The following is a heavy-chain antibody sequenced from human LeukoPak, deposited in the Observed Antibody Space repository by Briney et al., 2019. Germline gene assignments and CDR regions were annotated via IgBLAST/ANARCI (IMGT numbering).Heavy chain of an antibody. CDR1: GASISSYY. CDR2: IYYSGST. Sequence: PSETLSLTCTVSGASISSYYWSWIRQPPGKGLEWIGYIYYSGSTNYNPSLKSRVTISVDTSKNQFSLKLSSVTAADTAVYYCARFRGGSYGLDYWGQGTLVTVSS. D-gene: IGHD1-26*01. J-gene: IGHJ4*02. CDR3: ARFRGGSYGLDY. V-gene: IGHV4-59*08.